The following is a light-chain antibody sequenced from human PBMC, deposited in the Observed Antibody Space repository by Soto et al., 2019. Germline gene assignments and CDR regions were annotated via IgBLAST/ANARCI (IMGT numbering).Light chain of an antibody. V-gene: IGKV3-15*01. CDR1: QSVGSN. J-gene: IGKJ4*01. CDR3: QQHNGWPLT. Sequence: EIVMTQSPATLSVSPGERATLSCRGSQSVGSNLAWYQQKPGQAPRLLIYGASTRATGVPARFSGSGSGTELTFTISSLQSEDFAVYYCQQHNGWPLTFGGGTKVEI. CDR2: GAS.